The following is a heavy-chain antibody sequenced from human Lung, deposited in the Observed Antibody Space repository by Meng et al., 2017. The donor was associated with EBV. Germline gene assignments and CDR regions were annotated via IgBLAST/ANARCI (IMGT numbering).Heavy chain of an antibody. CDR2: IWHDGSKK. CDR3: ARDKVVVIPADITYFDP. Sequence: HVQLVEAGGGVVRPGGSLRLSCAASRLPFSSSAMHWVRQAPGKGLEWVAVIWHDGSKKYYADSVKGRFTVSRDNSKNTLYLEMNSLRAEDTAVYYCARDKVVVIPADITYFDPWGQGTLVTVSS. CDR1: RLPFSSSA. V-gene: IGHV3-33*01. D-gene: IGHD2-2*02. J-gene: IGHJ5*02.